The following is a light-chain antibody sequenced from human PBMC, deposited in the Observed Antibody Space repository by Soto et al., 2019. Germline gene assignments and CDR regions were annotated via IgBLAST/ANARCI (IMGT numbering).Light chain of an antibody. CDR3: QEYNRYSHST. V-gene: IGKV1-5*03. J-gene: IGKJ3*01. CDR1: QSISNW. CDR2: TAS. Sequence: DIQMTQSPSTLSASVGDRVIITCRASQSISNWLAWYQQKPGKAPKLLIHTASTLNSGVPSRFSGSGSGTEFTLTISSLQPDDFATYYCQEYNRYSHSTFGPGTKVDIK.